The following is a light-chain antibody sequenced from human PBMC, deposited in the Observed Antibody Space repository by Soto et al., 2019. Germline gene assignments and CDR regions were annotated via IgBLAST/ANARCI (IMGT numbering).Light chain of an antibody. Sequence: DIQMTQSPSSLSASVGDRVTITCRASQSIGNWLAWCQQKPGKAPKLLIYDASSLESGVPSRFSGSGSGTEFTLTINGLQPDDFATYYCQQYNSYSTVGQGTKVDIK. V-gene: IGKV1-5*01. CDR2: DAS. J-gene: IGKJ1*01. CDR3: QQYNSYST. CDR1: QSIGNW.